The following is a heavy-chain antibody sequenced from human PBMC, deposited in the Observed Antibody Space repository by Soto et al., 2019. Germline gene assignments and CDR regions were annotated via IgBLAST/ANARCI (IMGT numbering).Heavy chain of an antibody. CDR1: GFIFRNYG. D-gene: IGHD3-10*01. CDR2: IWYDGYNK. J-gene: IGHJ4*02. Sequence: PGGSLRLSCAASGFIFRNYGMHWVRQAPGKGLEWVAVIWYDGYNKDYADSVKGRFTISRDNSKNTVYLEMNSLRAEDTAMYYCARDRGYYGSGSYLDHWGQGTVVTVSS. CDR3: ARDRGYYGSGSYLDH. V-gene: IGHV3-33*01.